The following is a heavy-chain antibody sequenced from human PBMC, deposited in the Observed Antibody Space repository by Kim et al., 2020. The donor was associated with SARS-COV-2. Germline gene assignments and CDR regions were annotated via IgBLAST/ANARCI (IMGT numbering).Heavy chain of an antibody. J-gene: IGHJ6*02. V-gene: IGHV1-69*13. D-gene: IGHD6-19*01. CDR3: ARSRQIAVAGPGTDLNYYYGMDV. CDR2: IIPIYGSA. Sequence: SVKVSCKASGGTFSTYAISWVRLAPGQGLEWMGVIIPIYGSANYAQKFQDRVTITADESTSTAYMELSSLRSDDTAAYYCARSRQIAVAGPGTDLNYYYGMDVWGQGTTVTVSS. CDR1: GGTFSTYA.